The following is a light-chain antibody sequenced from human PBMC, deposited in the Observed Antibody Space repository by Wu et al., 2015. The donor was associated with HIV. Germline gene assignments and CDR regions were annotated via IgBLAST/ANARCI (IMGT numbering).Light chain of an antibody. V-gene: IGKV3-15*01. J-gene: IGKJ4*01. Sequence: EIVMTQSPATLSVSPGERATLSCRASQNIGSNLAWYQQRPGQAPRLLIFGASTRATGIPARFSGTGSGTEFTLTITSLQSEDVAVYHCQHYNNLPLTFGRRDQGWRSN. CDR1: QNIGSN. CDR2: GAS. CDR3: QHYNNLPLT.